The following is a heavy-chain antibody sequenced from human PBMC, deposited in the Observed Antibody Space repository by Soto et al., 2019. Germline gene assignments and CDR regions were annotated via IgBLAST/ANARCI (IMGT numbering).Heavy chain of an antibody. CDR3: ARDREDWQLVRGAGLDV. D-gene: IGHD2-2*01. CDR2: ISYDGSEN. CDR1: GFTFSHYA. V-gene: IGHV3-30*04. J-gene: IGHJ6*02. Sequence: QVQLVESGGGVVQPGRSLRLSCAVSGFTFSHYAMHWVRQAPGKGLEWVAVISYDGSENYYTDSVKDQFTISRDNSKNIVNLHMKSLRGEDTAVYYCARDREDWQLVRGAGLDVWGQGTAVTVSS.